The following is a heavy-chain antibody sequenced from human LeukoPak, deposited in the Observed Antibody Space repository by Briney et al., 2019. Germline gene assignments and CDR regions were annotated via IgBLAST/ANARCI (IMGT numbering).Heavy chain of an antibody. CDR2: IYYSGST. CDR3: ARVGLRDGYNYWFDP. Sequence: SETLSLTCTVSGGSISSSSYYWGWIRQPPGKGLEWIGSIYYSGSTYYNPSLKSRVTISVDTSKNQFSLKLSSVTAADTAVYYCARVGLRDGYNYWFDPWGQGTLVTVSS. V-gene: IGHV4-39*07. CDR1: GGSISSSSYY. J-gene: IGHJ5*02. D-gene: IGHD5-24*01.